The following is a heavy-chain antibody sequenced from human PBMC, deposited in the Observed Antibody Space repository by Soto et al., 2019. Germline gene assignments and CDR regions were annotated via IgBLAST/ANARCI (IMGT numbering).Heavy chain of an antibody. CDR1: DRSMSSSSYY. V-gene: IGHV4-39*01. CDR3: ARLPLGVRQYYFEY. J-gene: IGHJ4*02. CDR2: IYYSGST. Sequence: TLSLTCRVSDRSMSSSSYYWGLVRQHTGKWLEWIGSIYYSGSTYYNPSLKSRVTISVDTSKNQFSLKLSSVTAADTAVYYCARLPLGVRQYYFEYWGQGTLVTVSS. D-gene: IGHD3-16*01.